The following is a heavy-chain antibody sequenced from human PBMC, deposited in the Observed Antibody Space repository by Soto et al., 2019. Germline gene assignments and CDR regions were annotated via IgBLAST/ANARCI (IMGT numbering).Heavy chain of an antibody. CDR2: ISYDGSHK. J-gene: IGHJ5*02. V-gene: IGHV3-30-3*01. Sequence: HPGGSLRLSCTASGFTFSDYAIHWVRQAPGKGLEWVAAISYDGSHKYYADAVKGRFTISRDNTNNTLYLQMTSLRAEDTAVYYCARNIAAAGTGWFDPWGQGTLVTVPQ. CDR1: GFTFSDYA. D-gene: IGHD6-13*01. CDR3: ARNIAAAGTGWFDP.